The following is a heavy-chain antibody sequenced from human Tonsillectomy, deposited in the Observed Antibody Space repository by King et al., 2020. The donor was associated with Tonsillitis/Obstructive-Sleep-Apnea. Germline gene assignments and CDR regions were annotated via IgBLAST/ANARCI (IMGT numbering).Heavy chain of an antibody. CDR2: ISGSGGNT. V-gene: IGHV3-23*04. D-gene: IGHD2-8*01. J-gene: IGHJ4*02. CDR1: AFTFSNRA. CDR3: ATVPGYCTNGVCADY. Sequence: VQLVESGGGLVQPGGSLRLSCAASAFTFSNRAMSWVRQPPGQGLEWVSAISGSGGNTYYADPVKGRFTISRDNFKNRLYLQMNSLRTEDTAEYYCATVPGYCTNGVCADYWGKGTLVAVSS.